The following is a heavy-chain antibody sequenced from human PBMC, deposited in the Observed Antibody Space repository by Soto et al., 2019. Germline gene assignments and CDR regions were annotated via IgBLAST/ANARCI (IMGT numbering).Heavy chain of an antibody. CDR1: GFSLSTNGVG. V-gene: IGHV2-5*02. J-gene: IGHJ5*02. Sequence: QITLKESGPTLVKPTQTLTLTCTFSGFSLSTNGVGVGWIRQPPGKALEWLALIYWDGDKRYSPSLNSRLTITKDTSKNQVVLTMTNVDPVDTATYYCAHSKARFRRDCRGGTCYSLDPWGQGTLVTVSS. D-gene: IGHD2-15*01. CDR2: IYWDGDK. CDR3: AHSKARFRRDCRGGTCYSLDP.